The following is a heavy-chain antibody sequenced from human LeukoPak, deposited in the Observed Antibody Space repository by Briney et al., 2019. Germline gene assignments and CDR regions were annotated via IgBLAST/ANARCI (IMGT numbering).Heavy chain of an antibody. J-gene: IGHJ4*02. CDR3: VSPSGRGLFDY. V-gene: IGHV3-21*01. D-gene: IGHD1-26*01. CDR1: GGSIDITNY. CDR2: MSTTPSYI. Sequence: SSETLSLTCGVSGGSIDITNYWSWVRQAPGKGLEWVSSMSTTPSYIYYADSVKGRFTISRDNARNSLYLQMNSLRDEDTAVYYYVSPSGRGLFDYWGQGTLVTVSS.